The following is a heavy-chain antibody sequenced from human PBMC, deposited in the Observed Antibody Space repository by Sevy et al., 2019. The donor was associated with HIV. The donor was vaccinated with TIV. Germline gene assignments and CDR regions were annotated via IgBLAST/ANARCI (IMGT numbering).Heavy chain of an antibody. CDR2: ISYDGSNK. D-gene: IGHD4-17*01. CDR1: GFTFSSYG. V-gene: IGHV3-30*18. CDR3: AKDRWGIYGDLDY. J-gene: IGHJ4*02. Sequence: GGSLRLSCAASGFTFSSYGMHWVRQAPGKGLEWVAVISYDGSNKYYADSVKGRLTISRDNSKNTLYLQMNSLRAEDTAVYYCAKDRWGIYGDLDYWGQGTLVTVSS.